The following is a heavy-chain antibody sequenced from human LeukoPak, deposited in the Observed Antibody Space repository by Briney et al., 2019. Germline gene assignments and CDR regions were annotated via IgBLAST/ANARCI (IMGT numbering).Heavy chain of an antibody. J-gene: IGHJ4*02. CDR1: GGSISSYY. CDR2: IYASGGT. CDR3: ASASSGYCSSTTCYATFDY. Sequence: SETLSLTCTVSGGSISSYYWSWIRQPAGKGLEWIGRIYASGGTNYNPSLKSRVTISVDKTTNPFSLKLYSVTAADPAVYYCASASSGYCSSTTCYATFDYWGQGTLVTVSP. D-gene: IGHD2-2*01. V-gene: IGHV4-4*07.